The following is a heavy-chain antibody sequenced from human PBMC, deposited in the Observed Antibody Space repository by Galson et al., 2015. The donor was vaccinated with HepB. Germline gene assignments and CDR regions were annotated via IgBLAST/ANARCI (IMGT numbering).Heavy chain of an antibody. CDR3: ARVGYTGTYNVDY. CDR1: GFTFSYYE. J-gene: IGHJ4*02. D-gene: IGHD1-26*01. Sequence: SLRLSCAASGFTFSYYEMNWVRQAPGKGLEWVSYISSSGSAIYYADSVKGRFTISRDNAKNSLYLQINSLRAEDTAVYYCARVGYTGTYNVDYWGQGTLVTVSS. CDR2: ISSSGSAI. V-gene: IGHV3-48*03.